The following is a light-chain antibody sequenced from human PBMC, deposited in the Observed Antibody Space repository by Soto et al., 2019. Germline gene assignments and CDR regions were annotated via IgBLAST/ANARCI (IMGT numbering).Light chain of an antibody. CDR2: GAS. J-gene: IGKJ1*01. Sequence: EIVLTQSPGTVSLSPGERATLSCRASQSVRSSFLAWYQQKPGQAPRLLISGASSRATGIPDRFSGSGSGTDLTHNIRRLEPEDFAVYYCQHYGTSWTFGQGTKLEI. CDR1: QSVRSSF. CDR3: QHYGTSWT. V-gene: IGKV3-20*01.